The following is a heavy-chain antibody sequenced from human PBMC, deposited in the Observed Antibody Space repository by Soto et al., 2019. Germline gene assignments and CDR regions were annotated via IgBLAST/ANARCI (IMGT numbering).Heavy chain of an antibody. J-gene: IGHJ4*02. CDR3: AHSRGPRLGTEVSAFFDY. CDR1: GFSLSTSGVG. V-gene: IGHV2-5*01. D-gene: IGHD3-16*02. Sequence: SGPTLVNPTQTLTLTCTFSGFSLSTSGVGVGWIRQPPGKALEWLALIYWNDDKRYSPSLKSRLTITKDTSKNQVALTMTNMDPVETATYYCAHSRGPRLGTEVSAFFDYWRQGTLVTVSS. CDR2: IYWNDDK.